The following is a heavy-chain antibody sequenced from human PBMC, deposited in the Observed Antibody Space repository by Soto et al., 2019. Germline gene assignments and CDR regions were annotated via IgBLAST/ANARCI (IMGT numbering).Heavy chain of an antibody. V-gene: IGHV3-23*01. D-gene: IGHD6-19*01. CDR2: ISGSGGST. CDR3: AKYRVAGTDYYYYGMGV. Sequence: GSLRLSCAASGFTFSSYAMSWVRQAPGKGLEWVSAISGSGGSTYYADSVKGRFTISRDNSKNTLYLQMNSLRAEDTAVYYCAKYRVAGTDYYYYGMGVWGQGTTVTVSS. CDR1: GFTFSSYA. J-gene: IGHJ6*02.